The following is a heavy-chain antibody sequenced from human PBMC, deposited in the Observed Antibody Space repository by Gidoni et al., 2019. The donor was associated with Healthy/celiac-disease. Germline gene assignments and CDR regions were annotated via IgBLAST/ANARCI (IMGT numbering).Heavy chain of an antibody. J-gene: IGHJ6*02. Sequence: QVQLQQWGAGLLKPSETLSLTCAVYGGSFSGYYWSWIRQPPGKGLEWIGEINHSGSTNYNPALKSRVTISVDTSKNQFSLKLSSVTAADTAVYYCARGQWARGTYAPRYCSSTSCYRGGMDVWGQGTTVTVSS. CDR2: INHSGST. CDR1: GGSFSGYY. V-gene: IGHV4-34*01. CDR3: ARGQWARGTYAPRYCSSTSCYRGGMDV. D-gene: IGHD2-2*01.